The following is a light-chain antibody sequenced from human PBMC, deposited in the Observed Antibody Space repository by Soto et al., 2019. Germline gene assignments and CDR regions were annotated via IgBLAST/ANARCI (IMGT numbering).Light chain of an antibody. J-gene: IGKJ1*01. CDR3: QQYNSYPWT. CDR1: QRISSW. Sequence: DIQMTQSPSTLSASVGDRVTITCRASQRISSWLAWYQPKPGKAPNLLIYKASSLESGVPSRFSGSASGTEFTLTISSLPPDDFATYYCQQYNSYPWTFGQGTKVEIK. V-gene: IGKV1-5*03. CDR2: KAS.